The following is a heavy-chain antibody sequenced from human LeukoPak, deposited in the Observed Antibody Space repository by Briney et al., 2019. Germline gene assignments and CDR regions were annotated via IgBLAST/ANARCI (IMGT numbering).Heavy chain of an antibody. D-gene: IGHD3-10*01. J-gene: IGHJ4*02. V-gene: IGHV3-33*01. CDR3: ARDSPGAYYYGSGSPDY. CDR1: GFTFSSYG. Sequence: SGRSLRLSCAASGFTFSSYGMHWVRQAPGKGLEWVAVIWYDGSNKYYADSVKGRFTISRDNSKNTLYLQMNSLRAEDTAVYYCARDSPGAYYYGSGSPDYWGQGTLVTVSS. CDR2: IWYDGSNK.